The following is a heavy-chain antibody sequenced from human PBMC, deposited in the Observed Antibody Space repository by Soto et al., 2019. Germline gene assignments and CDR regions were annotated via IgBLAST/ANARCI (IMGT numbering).Heavy chain of an antibody. CDR2: INPNSGGT. J-gene: IGHJ4*02. V-gene: IGHV1-2*02. Sequence: ASVKVSCKASGYTFAGYYMHWVRQAPGQGLEWMGWINPNSGGTNYAQKFQGRVTMTRDTSISTAYMELSRLRSDDTAVYYCARVNVVVVAATREYYFDYWGQGTLVTVSS. D-gene: IGHD2-15*01. CDR3: ARVNVVVVAATREYYFDY. CDR1: GYTFAGYY.